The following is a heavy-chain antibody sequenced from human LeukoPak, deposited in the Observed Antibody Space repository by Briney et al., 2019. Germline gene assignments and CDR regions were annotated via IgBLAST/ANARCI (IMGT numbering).Heavy chain of an antibody. V-gene: IGHV3-74*01. CDR1: GFTFSGYW. J-gene: IGHJ5*02. D-gene: IGHD3-3*01. Sequence: GGSLRLSCAASGFTFSGYWMHWVRQAPGKGLVWVSRINSDGSSTSYADSVKGRFTISRDNAKNTLYLQMNSLRAEDTAVYYCAREGYDFWSGYQNNWFDPWGQGTLVTVSS. CDR3: AREGYDFWSGYQNNWFDP. CDR2: INSDGSST.